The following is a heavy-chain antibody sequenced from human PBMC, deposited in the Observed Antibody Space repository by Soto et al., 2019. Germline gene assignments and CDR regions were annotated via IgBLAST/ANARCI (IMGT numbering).Heavy chain of an antibody. Sequence: GSLRLSCDASGFTFSRVSINWVRQVPGTGLEWVASISSGSYDTWYADSVKGRFIISRDNAQNSLFLQMNTLRPGDTALYYYSRVADWGPGTQVTVSS. J-gene: IGHJ4*02. V-gene: IGHV3-21*01. CDR3: SRVAD. CDR2: ISSGSYDT. CDR1: GFTFSRVS.